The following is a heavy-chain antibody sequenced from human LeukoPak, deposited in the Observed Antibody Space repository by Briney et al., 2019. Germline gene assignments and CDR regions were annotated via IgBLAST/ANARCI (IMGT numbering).Heavy chain of an antibody. J-gene: IGHJ5*02. CDR3: AKGQSGIGWFDP. CDR2: ISSSGSTI. CDR1: GVTFSDYY. D-gene: IGHD1-26*01. V-gene: IGHV3-11*01. Sequence: PGGAPRLFCGAPGVTFSDYYKSWIRHGPGEGGEGGSYISSSGSTIYYADSVKGRFTISRDNAKNSLYLQMNSLRAEDTAVYYCAKGQSGIGWFDPWGQGTLVTVSS.